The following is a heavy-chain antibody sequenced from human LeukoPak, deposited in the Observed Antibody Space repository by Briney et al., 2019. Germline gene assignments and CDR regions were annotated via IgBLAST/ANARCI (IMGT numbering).Heavy chain of an antibody. D-gene: IGHD2-21*01. CDR1: TFTVIDHY. Sequence: PGGSLRLSCAASTFTVIDHYMTWVRQAPGGGRGWVAAIYPGGATYYADSVKGRFTFSRDKSKNTLYLQMNTLGAEETAVYYCARGAGVSHYYYYAMDIWGQGTTVTVSS. CDR3: ARGAGVSHYYYYAMDI. V-gene: IGHV3-66*02. CDR2: IYPGGAT. J-gene: IGHJ6*02.